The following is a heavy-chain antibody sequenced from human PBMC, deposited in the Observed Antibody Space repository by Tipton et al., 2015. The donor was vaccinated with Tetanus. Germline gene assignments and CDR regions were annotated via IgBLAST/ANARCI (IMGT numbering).Heavy chain of an antibody. V-gene: IGHV4-30-2*01. Sequence: TLSLTCNVTGALLTTGGYSWGWIRQPPGQGLERIGYIYQTGSTDYNPSLKSRVAISVDTSKNQFSLKLSSVTAADTAVYYCARTWGVWVTSIDAFDIWGQGTKVAVSS. CDR1: GALLTTGGYS. CDR2: IYQTGST. CDR3: ARTWGVWVTSIDAFDI. D-gene: IGHD3-16*01. J-gene: IGHJ3*02.